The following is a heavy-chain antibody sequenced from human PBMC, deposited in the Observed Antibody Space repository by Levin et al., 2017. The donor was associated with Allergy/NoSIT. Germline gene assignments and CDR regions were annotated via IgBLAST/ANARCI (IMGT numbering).Heavy chain of an antibody. Sequence: ASVKVSCKASGYTFTGYYMHWVRQAPGQGLEWMGWINPNSGGTNYAQKFQGRVTMTRDTSISTAYMELSRLRSDDTAVYYCARGSAAAGAEGAFDIWGQGTMVTVSS. J-gene: IGHJ3*02. CDR1: GYTFTGYY. D-gene: IGHD6-13*01. CDR3: ARGSAAAGAEGAFDI. CDR2: INPNSGGT. V-gene: IGHV1-2*02.